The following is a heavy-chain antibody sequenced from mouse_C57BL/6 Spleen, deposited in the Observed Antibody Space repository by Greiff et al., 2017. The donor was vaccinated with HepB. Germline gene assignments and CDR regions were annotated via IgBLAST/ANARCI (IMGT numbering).Heavy chain of an antibody. CDR2: INPSSGYT. V-gene: IGHV1-4*01. CDR1: GYTFTSYT. CDR3: AREDYYGSSSYAMDY. D-gene: IGHD1-1*01. J-gene: IGHJ4*01. Sequence: QVQLQQSGAELARPGASVKMSCKASGYTFTSYTMHWVKQRPGQGLEWIGYINPSSGYTKYNQKFKDKATVTADKSSSTAYMQLSSLTSEDSAVYYCAREDYYGSSSYAMDYWGQGTSVTVSS.